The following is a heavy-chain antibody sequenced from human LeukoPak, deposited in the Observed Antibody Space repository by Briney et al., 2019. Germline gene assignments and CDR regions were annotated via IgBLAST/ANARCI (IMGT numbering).Heavy chain of an antibody. CDR3: ASRFEVGATRLSNNCFDP. CDR2: ISSYSGTT. J-gene: IGHJ5*02. Sequence: GSLRLSCAASGFTFSSYSMNWVRQPPGKGLEWIGSISSYSGTTYYNPSLKSRVTISVDTSKNQFSLKLSSVTAADTAVYYCASRFEVGATRLSNNCFDPWGQGTLVTVSS. D-gene: IGHD1-26*01. V-gene: IGHV4-39*07. CDR1: GFTFSSYS.